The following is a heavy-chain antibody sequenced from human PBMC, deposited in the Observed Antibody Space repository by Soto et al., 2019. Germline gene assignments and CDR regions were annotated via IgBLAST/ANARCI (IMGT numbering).Heavy chain of an antibody. Sequence: QVQLVESGGGVVQPGRSLRLSCVASGFTFSSYGMHWVRQAPGKGLEWVADISYEGSNKYYADSVKGRFTISRDNSKNTLNSQMNSLRAEEKAVYYCAKDLRGYFYGSGSYHYGMDVWGQGTTVTVSS. CDR1: GFTFSSYG. CDR3: AKDLRGYFYGSGSYHYGMDV. V-gene: IGHV3-30*18. D-gene: IGHD3-10*01. J-gene: IGHJ6*02. CDR2: ISYEGSNK.